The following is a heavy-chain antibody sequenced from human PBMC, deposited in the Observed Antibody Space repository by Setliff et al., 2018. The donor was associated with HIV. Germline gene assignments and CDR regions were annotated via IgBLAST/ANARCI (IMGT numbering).Heavy chain of an antibody. CDR1: GFTFSSYW. CDR2: ISESGANT. V-gene: IGHV3-23*01. D-gene: IGHD6-6*01. J-gene: IGHJ4*02. CDR3: ARDMAPGIAARTDY. Sequence: GGSLRLSCAASGFTFSSYWMHWVRRAPGKGLEWVSGISESGANTYYADSVKGRFTISRDNSKNTLYLQMDSLRAEDTAVYYCARDMAPGIAARTDYWGQGTLVTVSS.